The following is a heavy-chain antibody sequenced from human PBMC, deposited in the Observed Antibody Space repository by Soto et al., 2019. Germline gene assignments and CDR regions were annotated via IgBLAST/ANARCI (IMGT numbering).Heavy chain of an antibody. V-gene: IGHV3-30-3*01. Sequence: GGSLRLSCAASGFTFSSYAMHWVRQAPGKGLEWVAVISYDGSNKYYADSVKGRFTISRDNSKNTLYLQMNSLRAEDTAVYYCARDAQAMDHYYGMDVWGQGTTVTVSS. CDR2: ISYDGSNK. CDR3: ARDAQAMDHYYGMDV. CDR1: GFTFSSYA. D-gene: IGHD5-18*01. J-gene: IGHJ6*02.